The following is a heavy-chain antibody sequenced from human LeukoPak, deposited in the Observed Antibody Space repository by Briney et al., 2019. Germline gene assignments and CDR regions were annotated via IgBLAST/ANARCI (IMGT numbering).Heavy chain of an antibody. CDR3: ARESVYYGSGSYDH. CDR1: GGSISSSSYY. V-gene: IGHV4-39*07. Sequence: AETLSLTCTVSGGSISSSSYYWGWIRQPPGKGLEWIGSIYYSGSTYYNPSLKSRVTISVDTSKNQFSLKLSSVTAADTAVYYCARESVYYGSGSYDHWGQGTLVTVSS. J-gene: IGHJ1*01. CDR2: IYYSGST. D-gene: IGHD3-10*01.